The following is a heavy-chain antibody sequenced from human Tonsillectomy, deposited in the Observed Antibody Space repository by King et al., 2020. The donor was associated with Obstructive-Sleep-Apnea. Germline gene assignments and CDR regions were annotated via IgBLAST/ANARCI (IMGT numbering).Heavy chain of an antibody. CDR1: GYTFTSYY. D-gene: IGHD3-22*01. V-gene: IGHV1-46*01. CDR3: ATGIAPDSSGYYYVDY. J-gene: IGHJ4*02. Sequence: VQLVESGAEVKKPGASVKVSCKASGYTFTSYYMHWVRQAPGQGLEWMGIINPSGGSTSYAQKFQGRVTMTRDTSTSTVYMELSSLRSGDTAVYYCATGIAPDSSGYYYVDYWGQGTLVTVSS. CDR2: INPSGGST.